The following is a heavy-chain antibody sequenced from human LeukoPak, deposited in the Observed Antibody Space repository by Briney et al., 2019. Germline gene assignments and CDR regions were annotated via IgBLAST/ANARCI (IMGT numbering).Heavy chain of an antibody. CDR3: AEDSDGMDV. Sequence: GGSLRLSCAASGFTFSSYAMHWVRQVPGKGLEWVSTISCSGGSTYYADSVKGRFTISRDNSKNTLYLQMNSLRAEDTAVYYCAEDSDGMDVWGQGTTVTVSS. V-gene: IGHV3-23*01. CDR2: ISCSGGST. J-gene: IGHJ6*02. CDR1: GFTFSSYA.